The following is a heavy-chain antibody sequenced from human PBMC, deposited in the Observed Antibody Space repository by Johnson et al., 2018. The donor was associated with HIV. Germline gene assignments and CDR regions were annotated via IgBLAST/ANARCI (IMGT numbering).Heavy chain of an antibody. V-gene: IGHV3-7*01. J-gene: IGHJ3*02. CDR1: GFTFSSYW. D-gene: IGHD6-13*01. CDR3: ARDSEGIAAAGRARDAFDI. Sequence: EVQLVESGGGLVQPGGSLRLSCAASGFTFSSYWMSWVRQAPGKGLEWVANIKQDGSEKYYVDSVKGRFTISRDNAKNSLCLQMNSLRAEDTAVYYCARDSEGIAAAGRARDAFDIWGQGTMVTVSS. CDR2: IKQDGSEK.